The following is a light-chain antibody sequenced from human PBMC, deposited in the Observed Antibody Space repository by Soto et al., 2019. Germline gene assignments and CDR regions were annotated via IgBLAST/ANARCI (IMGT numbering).Light chain of an antibody. V-gene: IGKV3-15*01. Sequence: IVMTQPPATLSVSPGERATLSCRASQSISYNLAWYQQKPGQAPRVLIYSASTRATGIPARFSGSGSGTEFTLTISSLQSEDFAVYYCQQYNNWPPITFGQGTRLEI. J-gene: IGKJ5*01. CDR1: QSISYN. CDR3: QQYNNWPPIT. CDR2: SAS.